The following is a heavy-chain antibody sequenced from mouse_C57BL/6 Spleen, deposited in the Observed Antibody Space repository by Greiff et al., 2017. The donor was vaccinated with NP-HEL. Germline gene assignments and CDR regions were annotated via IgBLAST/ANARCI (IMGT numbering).Heavy chain of an antibody. CDR2: INPSTGGT. D-gene: IGHD3-2*02. CDR3: ARHSSGYGDY. CDR1: GYSFTGYY. V-gene: IGHV1-42*01. J-gene: IGHJ2*01. Sequence: EVQLQQSGPELVKPGASVKISCKASGYSFTGYYMNWVKQSPEKSLEWIGEINPSTGGTTYNQKFKAKATLTVDKSSSTAYMQLKSLTSEDSAVYYCARHSSGYGDYWGQGTTLTVSS.